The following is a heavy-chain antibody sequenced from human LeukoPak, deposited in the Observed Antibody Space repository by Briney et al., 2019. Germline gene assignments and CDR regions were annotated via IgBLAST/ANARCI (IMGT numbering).Heavy chain of an antibody. Sequence: GGSLRLSCAASGFTFNDYYMSWLRQAPGKGLEWVSYMSGSGGFTIFYADSVKGRFTISRDDAKNLLYLQMHNLRSEDTAVYFCARDTVYGNYYFDNWGQGILVTVSS. CDR1: GFTFNDYY. CDR3: ARDTVYGNYYFDN. CDR2: MSGSGGFTI. D-gene: IGHD4-11*01. J-gene: IGHJ4*02. V-gene: IGHV3-11*01.